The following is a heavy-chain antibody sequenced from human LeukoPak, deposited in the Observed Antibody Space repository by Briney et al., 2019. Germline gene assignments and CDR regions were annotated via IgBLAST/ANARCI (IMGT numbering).Heavy chain of an antibody. CDR2: IIPIFGTA. V-gene: IGHV1-69*01. J-gene: IGHJ4*02. D-gene: IGHD2-2*02. CDR3: ARTVVVVPAAIPFDY. CDR1: GGTFSSYA. Sequence: SVKVSCKXSGGTFSSYAISWVRQAPGQGLEWMGGIIPIFGTANYAQKFQGRVTITADESTSTAYMELSSLRSEDTAVYYCARTVVVVPAAIPFDYWGQGTLVTVSS.